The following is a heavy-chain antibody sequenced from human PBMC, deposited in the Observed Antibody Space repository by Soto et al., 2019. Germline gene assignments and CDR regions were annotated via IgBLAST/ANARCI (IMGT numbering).Heavy chain of an antibody. CDR3: ARSLVTSGYYDRFDH. J-gene: IGHJ4*02. CDR2: ISTGSGHT. Sequence: PGGSLRLSCEASGFTFSNYYISWIRQAPGKGLEWLSYISTGSGHTNYADSVKGRFTVSRDNAKNSLYLHMNSLRDDDTAVYYLARSLVTSGYYDRFDHWGQ. D-gene: IGHD3-22*01. CDR1: GFTFSNYY. V-gene: IGHV3-11*06.